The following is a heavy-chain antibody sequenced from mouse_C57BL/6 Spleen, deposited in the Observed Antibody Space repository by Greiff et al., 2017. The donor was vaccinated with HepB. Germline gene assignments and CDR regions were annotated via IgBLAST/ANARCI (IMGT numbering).Heavy chain of an antibody. J-gene: IGHJ4*01. V-gene: IGHV1-15*01. CDR3: TPITTVVASYYYAMDY. D-gene: IGHD1-1*01. CDR2: IDPETGGT. Sequence: QVHVKQSGAELVRPGASVTLSCKASGYTFTDYEMHWVKQTPVHGLEWIGAIDPETGGTAYNQKFKGKAILTADKSSSTAYMELRSLTSEDSAVYYCTPITTVVASYYYAMDYWGQGTSVTVSS. CDR1: GYTFTDYE.